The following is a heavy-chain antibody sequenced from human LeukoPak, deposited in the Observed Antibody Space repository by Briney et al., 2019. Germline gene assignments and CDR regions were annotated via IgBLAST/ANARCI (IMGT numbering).Heavy chain of an antibody. J-gene: IGHJ6*03. CDR1: GFTFSSYS. V-gene: IGHV3-21*01. CDR3: AEGGSLRPLMDV. D-gene: IGHD3-16*01. CDR2: ISSSSSYI. Sequence: GGSLRLSCAASGFTFSSYSMNWVRQAPGKGLEWVSSISSSSSYIYYADSVKGRFTISRDNSKNTLYLQMNSLRAEDTAVYYCAEGGSLRPLMDVWGKGTTVTVSS.